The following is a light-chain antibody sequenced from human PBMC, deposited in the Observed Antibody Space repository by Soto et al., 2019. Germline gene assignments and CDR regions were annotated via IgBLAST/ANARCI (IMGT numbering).Light chain of an antibody. CDR1: SSDVGGYNF. J-gene: IGLJ2*01. CDR2: NVS. V-gene: IGLV2-14*01. Sequence: ALTQPASVSGSPGQSITISCTGTSSDVGGYNFVSWYQQYLGKAPKLIIFNVSNRPSGVSNRFSGSKSGNTASLTISGLQAEDEADYYCSSYTSNSPLVFGGGTKVTVL. CDR3: SSYTSNSPLV.